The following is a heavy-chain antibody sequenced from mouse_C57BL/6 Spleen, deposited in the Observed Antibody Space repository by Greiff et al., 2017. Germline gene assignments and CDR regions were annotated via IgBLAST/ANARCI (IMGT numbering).Heavy chain of an antibody. D-gene: IGHD1-1*01. CDR1: GYAFSSYW. V-gene: IGHV1-80*01. Sequence: QVQLKESGAELVKPGASVKISCKASGYAFSSYWMNWVKQRPGKGLAWIGQIYPGDGDTNYNGKFKGKATLTADKSSSTAYMQLSSLTSEDSAVYFCARALITTVVEGVFAYWGQGTLVTVSA. CDR3: ARALITTVVEGVFAY. CDR2: IYPGDGDT. J-gene: IGHJ3*01.